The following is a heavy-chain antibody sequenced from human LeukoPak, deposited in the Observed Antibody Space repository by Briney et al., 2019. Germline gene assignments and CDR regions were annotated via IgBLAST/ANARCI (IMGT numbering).Heavy chain of an antibody. CDR1: GGSVYTSDYY. V-gene: IGHV4-39*07. Sequence: SETLSPTCTVSGGSVYTSDYYWGWVRQPPGKGPEWIGDIFYTGKTNYNPSLKSRVSISIDTSKNQFSLKLTSVTAADTAVYYCARVFDSWGQGTLVTVSS. J-gene: IGHJ4*02. CDR2: IFYTGKT. CDR3: ARVFDS.